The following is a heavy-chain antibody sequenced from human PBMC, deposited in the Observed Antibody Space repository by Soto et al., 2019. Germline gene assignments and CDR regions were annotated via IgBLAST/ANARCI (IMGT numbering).Heavy chain of an antibody. J-gene: IGHJ4*02. V-gene: IGHV1-18*01. CDR1: GYTFTSYG. D-gene: IGHD3-22*01. Sequence: QVQLVQSGAEVKKPGASVKVSCKASGYTFTSYGISWVRQAPGQGLEWMGWISAYNGNTNYAQKLQGRVTMTTDTTTSTAYMELRSLRSDDTAVYYCARDHDSSGYLPYTHRKFDYWGQGTLVTVSS. CDR3: ARDHDSSGYLPYTHRKFDY. CDR2: ISAYNGNT.